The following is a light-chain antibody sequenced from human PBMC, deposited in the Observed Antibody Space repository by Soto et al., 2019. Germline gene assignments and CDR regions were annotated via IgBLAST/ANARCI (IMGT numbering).Light chain of an antibody. CDR3: SSYTGTNNFVL. CDR2: EVR. CDR1: SSDVGSYNY. Sequence: QSALTQPASVSGSPGQSITISCTGTSSDVGSYNYVSWYQQHPGKAPKLMIYEVRNRPSGVSDRFSGSKSGKTASLTIFGLQAEDEATYYCSSYTGTNNFVLFGGGTKVTVL. J-gene: IGLJ2*01. V-gene: IGLV2-14*01.